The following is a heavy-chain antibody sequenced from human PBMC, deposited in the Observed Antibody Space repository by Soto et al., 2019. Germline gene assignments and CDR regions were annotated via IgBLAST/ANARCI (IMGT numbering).Heavy chain of an antibody. J-gene: IGHJ4*02. D-gene: IGHD3-22*01. CDR2: ISYDGSNK. CDR3: AKPSFNYYDSSGYAY. CDR1: GFTVSSYG. Sequence: GGSLRLSCAASGFTVSSYGMHWVRQAPGKGLEWVAVISYDGSNKYYADSVKGRFTISRDNSRNTLYLQMNSLRAEDTAVYYCAKPSFNYYDSSGYAYWGQGTLVTVSS. V-gene: IGHV3-30*18.